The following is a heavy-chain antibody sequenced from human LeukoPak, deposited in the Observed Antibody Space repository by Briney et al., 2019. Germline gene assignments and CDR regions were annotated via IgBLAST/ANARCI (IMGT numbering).Heavy chain of an antibody. J-gene: IGHJ4*02. Sequence: SLNPSCKASVGTFSSYAISWGPQAPGQGLEWMGRIIPTLGIANSAQTFPARVTFTADKSPITANLELSSLLCEDTAVYYCARLEQQLVLELANGVDYWGQGTLVTVSS. CDR3: ARLEQQLVLELANGVDY. CDR1: VGTFSSYA. V-gene: IGHV1-69*04. D-gene: IGHD6-13*01. CDR2: IIPTLGIA.